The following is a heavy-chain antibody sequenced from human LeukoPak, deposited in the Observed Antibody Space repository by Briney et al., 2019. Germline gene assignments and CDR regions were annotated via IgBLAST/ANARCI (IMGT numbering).Heavy chain of an antibody. V-gene: IGHV3-9*01. CDR1: GFTFDDYA. CDR2: ISWNSGSI. D-gene: IGHD4-17*01. Sequence: PGGSLRLSCAASGFTFDDYAMHWVRQAPGKGLEWVSGISWNSGSIGYADSVKGRFTISRDNAKNSLYLQMNSLRAEDTALYYCAKDNIGDYGGYMDVWGKGTTVTISS. J-gene: IGHJ6*03. CDR3: AKDNIGDYGGYMDV.